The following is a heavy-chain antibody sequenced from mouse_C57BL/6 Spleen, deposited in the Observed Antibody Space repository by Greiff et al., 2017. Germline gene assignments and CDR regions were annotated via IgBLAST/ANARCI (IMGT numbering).Heavy chain of an antibody. J-gene: IGHJ3*01. CDR2: ISDGGSYT. CDR3: ARGYYGSSPAWFAY. D-gene: IGHD1-1*01. CDR1: GFTFSSYA. V-gene: IGHV5-4*01. Sequence: EVHLVESGGGLVKPGGSLKLSCAASGFTFSSYAMSWVRQTPEKRLEWVATISDGGSYTSYPDNVKGRFTISRDNAKNNLYLQMSHLKSEDTAMYYGARGYYGSSPAWFAYWGQGTLVTVSA.